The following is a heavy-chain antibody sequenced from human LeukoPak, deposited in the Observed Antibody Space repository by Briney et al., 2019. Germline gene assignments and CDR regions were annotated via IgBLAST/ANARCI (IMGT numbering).Heavy chain of an antibody. Sequence: GASVKVSCKASGYTFTSYAMHWVRQAPGQRLEWMGWINAGNGNTKYSQKFQGRVTITRDTSASTAYMELSSLRSEDTAVYYCARDTITIFGVVIGWLDPWGQGTLVTVSS. CDR2: INAGNGNT. J-gene: IGHJ5*02. CDR3: ARDTITIFGVVIGWLDP. D-gene: IGHD3-3*01. V-gene: IGHV1-3*01. CDR1: GYTFTSYA.